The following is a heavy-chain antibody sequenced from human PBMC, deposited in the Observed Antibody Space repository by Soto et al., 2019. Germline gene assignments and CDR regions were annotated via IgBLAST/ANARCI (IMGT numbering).Heavy chain of an antibody. Sequence: GGSLRLSCAASGFTVSSNYMSWVRQAPGKGLEWVSVIYSGGSTYYADSVKGRFTISRDNSKNTLYLQMNSLRAEDTAVYYCARARGSYYYFDYWGQGTLVTVSS. J-gene: IGHJ4*02. V-gene: IGHV3-53*01. CDR1: GFTVSSNY. CDR2: IYSGGST. CDR3: ARARGSYYYFDY. D-gene: IGHD1-26*01.